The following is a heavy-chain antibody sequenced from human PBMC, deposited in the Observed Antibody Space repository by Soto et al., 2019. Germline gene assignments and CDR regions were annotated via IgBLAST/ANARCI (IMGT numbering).Heavy chain of an antibody. J-gene: IGHJ6*02. D-gene: IGHD1-20*01. CDR1: GYTFTGYY. CDR3: AREGITGTTVGNGMDV. V-gene: IGHV1-2*04. Sequence: VASVKVSCKASGYTFTGYYMRWVRQAPGQGLEWMGWINPNSGGTNYAQKFQGWVTMTRDTSISTAYMELSRLRSDDTAVYYCAREGITGTTVGNGMDVWGQGTTVTVSS. CDR2: INPNSGGT.